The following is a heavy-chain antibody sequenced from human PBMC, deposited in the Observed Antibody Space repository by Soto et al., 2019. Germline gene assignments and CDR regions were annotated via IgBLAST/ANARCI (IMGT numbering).Heavy chain of an antibody. CDR2: VIPLFDTA. D-gene: IGHD3-16*01. J-gene: IGHJ6*02. Sequence: QVQVVQSGAEVKKPGSSVKVSCKVSGGIFTNNAISWVRQASGQGLEWLGGVIPLFDTAYYAQIFRGRLRISADGATTTAYMELSGLTSADTAVYFCATGGHNDGYNFYHGMDVWGQGTTVTVS. V-gene: IGHV1-69*01. CDR3: ATGGHNDGYNFYHGMDV. CDR1: GGIFTNNA.